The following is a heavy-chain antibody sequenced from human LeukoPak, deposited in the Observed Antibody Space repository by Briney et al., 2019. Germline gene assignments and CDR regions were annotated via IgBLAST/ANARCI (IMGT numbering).Heavy chain of an antibody. CDR1: VGSIRSTNTH. CDR2: IYYSGGT. J-gene: IGHJ4*02. Sequence: SETLSLTCTVSVGSIRSTNTHWGWIRQPPGKGLEWIGSIYYSGGTYYNPSLKSRVTISVDTSKNQFSLKLSSVSARHTVVYYYAGETRRTRYDTSGYYDYWGQGTLFTVSS. V-gene: IGHV4-39*01. D-gene: IGHD3-22*01. CDR3: AGETRRTRYDTSGYYDY.